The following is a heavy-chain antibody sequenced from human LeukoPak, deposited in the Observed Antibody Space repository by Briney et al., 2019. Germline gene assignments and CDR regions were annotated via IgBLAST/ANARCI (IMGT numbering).Heavy chain of an antibody. CDR3: ARAGGIVVVPAEAEFDP. CDR1: GYTFSSFD. J-gene: IGHJ5*02. D-gene: IGHD2-2*01. Sequence: GASVKVSCKASGYTFSSFDINWVRQATGQGLEWIGWMNPDSGNTGYAQKFQGRVIMTRNTSISTAYMELSSLRSEDSAVYYCARAGGIVVVPAEAEFDPWGQGTLVTVSS. CDR2: MNPDSGNT. V-gene: IGHV1-8*01.